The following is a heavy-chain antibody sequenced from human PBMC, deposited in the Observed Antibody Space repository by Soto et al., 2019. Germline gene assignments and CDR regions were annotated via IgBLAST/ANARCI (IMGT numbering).Heavy chain of an antibody. CDR2: IIPSFGTA. D-gene: IGHD2-2*02. Sequence: SVKVSCKASGGTFSSYAITWVRQAPGQGLEWMGGIIPSFGTANYAQKFQGRVTITADKSTNTAYMEMSSLRPEDTAVYYCARGLGXCSSASCYTLFAYNWFDPWGKGTLVTV. CDR3: ARGLGXCSSASCYTLFAYNWFDP. V-gene: IGHV1-69*06. J-gene: IGHJ5*02. CDR1: GGTFSSYA.